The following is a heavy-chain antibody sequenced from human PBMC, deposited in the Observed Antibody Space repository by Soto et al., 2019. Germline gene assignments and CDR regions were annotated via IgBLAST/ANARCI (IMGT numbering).Heavy chain of an antibody. Sequence: SETLSLTCTVSGGSVSSGSYYWSWIRQPPGKGLEWIGYIYYSGSTNYNPSLKSRVTISVDTSKNQFSLKLSSVTAADTAVYYCARDHGDAEFVPFVWATRKNGGFDIWGQGTMVTVSS. V-gene: IGHV4-61*01. CDR1: GGSVSSGSYY. CDR2: IYYSGST. J-gene: IGHJ3*02. CDR3: ARDHGDAEFVPFVWATRKNGGFDI. D-gene: IGHD3-16*01.